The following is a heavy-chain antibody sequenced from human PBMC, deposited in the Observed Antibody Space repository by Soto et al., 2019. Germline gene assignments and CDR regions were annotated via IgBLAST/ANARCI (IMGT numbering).Heavy chain of an antibody. J-gene: IGHJ6*02. Sequence: WASVKVSCKASGGTFSSYAISWVRQAPGQGLEWMGGIIPIFGTANYAQKFQGRVTITADESTSTAYMELSSLRSEDTAVYYCARDHRITMIVVVPYYYYYGMDVWGQGTTVTVSS. CDR2: IIPIFGTA. D-gene: IGHD3-22*01. CDR1: GGTFSSYA. V-gene: IGHV1-69*13. CDR3: ARDHRITMIVVVPYYYYYGMDV.